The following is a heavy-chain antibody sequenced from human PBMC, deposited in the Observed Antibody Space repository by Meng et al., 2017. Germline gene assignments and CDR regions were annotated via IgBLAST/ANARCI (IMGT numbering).Heavy chain of an antibody. Sequence: SVKVSCKASGCTFSSYAISWVRQAPGQGLEWMGGIIPIFGTANYAQKFQGRVTITRDKSTSTAYMELSSLRSEDTAVYYCARVGYYYDSSGPLDIWGQGTMVTVSS. V-gene: IGHV1-69*05. D-gene: IGHD3-22*01. J-gene: IGHJ3*02. CDR1: GCTFSSYA. CDR3: ARVGYYYDSSGPLDI. CDR2: IIPIFGTA.